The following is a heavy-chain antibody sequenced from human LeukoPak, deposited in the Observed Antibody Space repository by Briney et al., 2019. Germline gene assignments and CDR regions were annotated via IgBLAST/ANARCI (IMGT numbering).Heavy chain of an antibody. V-gene: IGHV1-8*01. Sequence: ASVKVSCKASGYTFSNYDINWVRQATGQGLEWMGWMNPESGSTGYAQKFQGRVTMTRDTSISTAYMELSSLTSEDTAKYYCARGPRDYDESIRYNWFDPWGQGTPVTVSS. CDR1: GYTFSNYD. J-gene: IGHJ5*02. CDR2: MNPESGST. D-gene: IGHD4-17*01. CDR3: ARGPRDYDESIRYNWFDP.